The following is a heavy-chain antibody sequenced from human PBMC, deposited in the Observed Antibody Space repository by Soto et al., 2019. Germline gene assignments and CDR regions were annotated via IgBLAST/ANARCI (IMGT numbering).Heavy chain of an antibody. CDR2: VDPEDGET. D-gene: IGHD1-26*01. Sequence: EVQLVQSGAEVKKPGATVKISCKVSGYTFTDYYMHWVQQAPGKGLEWMGLVDPEDGETIYAEKFQGRGTITADTSTDTAYMELSSLISEDTSVYYCATAASGSPTGSLNWFDPWGQGNLVTVSS. CDR1: GYTFTDYY. V-gene: IGHV1-69-2*01. J-gene: IGHJ5*02. CDR3: ATAASGSPTGSLNWFDP.